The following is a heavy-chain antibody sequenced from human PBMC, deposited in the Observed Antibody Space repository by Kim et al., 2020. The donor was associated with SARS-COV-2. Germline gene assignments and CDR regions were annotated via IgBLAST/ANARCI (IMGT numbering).Heavy chain of an antibody. CDR3: ARDNWGDSSGWYPKDYYYYYGMDV. J-gene: IGHJ6*02. CDR2: ISSSSSYI. V-gene: IGHV3-21*01. D-gene: IGHD6-19*01. Sequence: GGSLRLSFAASGFTFSSYSMNWVRQAPGKGLEWVSSISSSSSYIYYADSVKGRFTISRDNAKNSLYLQMNSLRAEDTAVYYCARDNWGDSSGWYPKDYYYYYGMDVWGQGTTVTVSS. CDR1: GFTFSSYS.